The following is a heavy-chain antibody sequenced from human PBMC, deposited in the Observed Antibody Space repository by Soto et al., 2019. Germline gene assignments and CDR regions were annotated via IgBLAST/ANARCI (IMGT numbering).Heavy chain of an antibody. Sequence: QVQLQESGPGLVKPSETLSLTCTVSGDSITAYYWSWIRQSPGKGLEWIGYIYRAGNTNYNPSLGRLGSMSVDTSRNRFSMKLRSVTAADTAIYYCARLNYYFHYWGQGTLVTVSS. CDR1: GDSITAYY. CDR2: IYRAGNT. V-gene: IGHV4-59*08. D-gene: IGHD1-20*01. J-gene: IGHJ4*02. CDR3: ARLNYYFHY.